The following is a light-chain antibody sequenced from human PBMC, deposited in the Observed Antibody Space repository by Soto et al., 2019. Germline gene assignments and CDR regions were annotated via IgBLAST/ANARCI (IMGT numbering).Light chain of an antibody. J-gene: IGLJ1*01. Sequence: QSVLTQPPSASGTPGQRVTISCFGSDSNIGSNTVNWYRQLPGTAPKLLIHSNNQRPPGVPDRFSGSKSGTSASLAIRGLQSEDEADYYCAARDDSLNAPYVFGSGTKLTVL. CDR1: DSNIGSNT. CDR2: SNN. V-gene: IGLV1-44*01. CDR3: AARDDSLNAPYV.